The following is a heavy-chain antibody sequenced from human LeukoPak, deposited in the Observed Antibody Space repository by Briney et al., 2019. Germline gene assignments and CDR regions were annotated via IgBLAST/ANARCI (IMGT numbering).Heavy chain of an antibody. Sequence: PGGSLRLSCSASGITFNNYAIHWVRQAPGKGPEWVSAISGSGGSIYYADSVKGRFTISRDNSKNTLYLQMNSLRAEDTAVYYCAREAMTFLDYWGQGTLVTVSS. J-gene: IGHJ4*02. CDR2: ISGSGGSI. V-gene: IGHV3-23*01. CDR1: GITFNNYA. CDR3: AREAMTFLDY.